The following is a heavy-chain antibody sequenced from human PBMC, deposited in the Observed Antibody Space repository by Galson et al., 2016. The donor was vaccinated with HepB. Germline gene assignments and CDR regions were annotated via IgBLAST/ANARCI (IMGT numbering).Heavy chain of an antibody. Sequence: SVKVSCKASGYTFTSYDINWVRQATGQGLEWMGWMNPNSGNTGYAQKFQGRVTMTRNTSISTAYMELSSLRSEDTAVYYCARGLYDSSSGGANAFDIWGQGTMVTVSS. CDR3: ARGLYDSSSGGANAFDI. CDR2: MNPNSGNT. V-gene: IGHV1-8*01. J-gene: IGHJ3*02. D-gene: IGHD3-22*01. CDR1: GYTFTSYD.